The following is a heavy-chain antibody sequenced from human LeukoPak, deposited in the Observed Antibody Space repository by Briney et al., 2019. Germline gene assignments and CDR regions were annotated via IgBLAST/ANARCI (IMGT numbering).Heavy chain of an antibody. CDR3: ARGGYSYAYHDAFDI. D-gene: IGHD5-18*01. J-gene: IGHJ3*02. Sequence: SVKVSCKASGGTFSSYAISWVRQAPGQGLEWMGGIIPIFGTANYAQKFPGRVTITADKSTSTAYMELSSLRSEDTAVYYCARGGYSYAYHDAFDIWGQGTMVTVSS. CDR1: GGTFSSYA. V-gene: IGHV1-69*06. CDR2: IIPIFGTA.